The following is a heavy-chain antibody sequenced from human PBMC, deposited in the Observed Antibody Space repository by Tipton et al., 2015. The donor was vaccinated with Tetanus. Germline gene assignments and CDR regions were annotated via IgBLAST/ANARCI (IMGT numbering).Heavy chain of an antibody. CDR2: ISNSGDTI. CDR3: ARDIARVGVTLYFDY. D-gene: IGHD1-26*01. J-gene: IGHJ4*02. CDR1: GFTFSTSA. Sequence: GSLRLSCAASGFTFSTSAMHWVRQAPGKGLEWLSYISNSGDTISYADSVKGRFTISRDNAKNSLYLHMNSLRAEDTAVYFCARDIARVGVTLYFDYWGQGTLVTVSS. V-gene: IGHV3-48*03.